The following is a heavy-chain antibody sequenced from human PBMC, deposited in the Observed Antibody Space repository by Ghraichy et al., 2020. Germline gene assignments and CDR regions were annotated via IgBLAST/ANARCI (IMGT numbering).Heavy chain of an antibody. J-gene: IGHJ4*02. D-gene: IGHD6-19*01. CDR3: ARHRWHSSGWYYDY. Sequence: SQTLSLTCTVSGGSISSYYWSWIRQPPGKGLEWIGYISYSGSTNYNPSLKSRVTISLDTSKNQFSLKLSSVTAADPAVYYWARHRWHSSGWYYDYWGQGTLVTVSS. V-gene: IGHV4-59*08. CDR1: GGSISSYY. CDR2: ISYSGST.